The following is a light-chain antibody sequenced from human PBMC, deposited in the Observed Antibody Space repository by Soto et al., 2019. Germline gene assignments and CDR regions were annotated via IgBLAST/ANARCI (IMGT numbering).Light chain of an antibody. J-gene: IGLJ3*02. CDR3: SSYTSSSTRV. CDR2: EVS. Sequence: QSALTQPASVSGSPGQSITISCTGTSSDVGGYNYVSWYQQHPGKAPKLMIYEVSNLPSGVSNRFSGSKSGNTASLTISGLQAEDEADYYCSSYTSSSTRVFGGGTQVTAL. V-gene: IGLV2-14*01. CDR1: SSDVGGYNY.